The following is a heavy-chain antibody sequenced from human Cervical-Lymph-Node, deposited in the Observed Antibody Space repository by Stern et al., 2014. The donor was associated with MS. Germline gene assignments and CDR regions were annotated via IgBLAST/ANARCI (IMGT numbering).Heavy chain of an antibody. V-gene: IGHV1-18*01. J-gene: IGHJ4*02. CDR2: ISAYNGNT. D-gene: IGHD4-17*01. CDR3: ARDPDDTTAPLDY. Sequence: VQLVESGTEVKKPGASVKVSCKASGYTFTNYGINWVRQAPGQGLEWMGWISAYNGNTHYAQKLQGRVTMATDTSTSTAYMELRSLRSDDTAVYYCARDPDDTTAPLDYWGQGTLVTVSS. CDR1: GYTFTNYG.